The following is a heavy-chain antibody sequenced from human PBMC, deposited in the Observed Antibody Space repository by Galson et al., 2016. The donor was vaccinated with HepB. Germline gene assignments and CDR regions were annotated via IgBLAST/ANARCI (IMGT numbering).Heavy chain of an antibody. CDR3: ARDRSSGSGNFGY. CDR2: INLRGST. V-gene: IGHV4-34*09. CDR1: GGSFSGYY. J-gene: IGHJ4*02. Sequence: LSLTCAVYGGSFSGYYWSWIRQPPGKGLEWIGEINLRGSTNYNPSLTSRVTISVDTSKNQFSLRLSSVTAADTAVYYCARDRSSGSGNFGYWGQGTLVTVSS. D-gene: IGHD3-10*01.